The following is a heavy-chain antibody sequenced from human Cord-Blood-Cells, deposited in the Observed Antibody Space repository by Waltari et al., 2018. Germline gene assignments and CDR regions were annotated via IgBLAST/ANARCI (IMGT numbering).Heavy chain of an antibody. J-gene: IGHJ2*01. V-gene: IGHV1-8*03. D-gene: IGHD3-16*01. Sequence: QVQLVQSGAEVKKPGASVKVSCTASGYTFTRYDINWVRKATGQGLEWMGWMNPNSGNTGYAQKFQGRVTITRNTSISTAYMELSSLRSEDTAVYYCARGLGQGETVGVWYFDLWGRDTLVTVSS. CDR2: MNPNSGNT. CDR3: ARGLGQGETVGVWYFDL. CDR1: GYTFTRYD.